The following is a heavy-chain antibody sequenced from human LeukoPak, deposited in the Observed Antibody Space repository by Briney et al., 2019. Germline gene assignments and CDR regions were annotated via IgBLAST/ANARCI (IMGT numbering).Heavy chain of an antibody. V-gene: IGHV1-58*02. Sequence: SVKVSCKASGYTFTGYYMHWVRQAPGQGLEWIGWIVVASGNTKYAQKFQERVTITRDMSTSTAYMELSSLRPEDTAVYYCAAAPIEMQQRGFDYWGQGTLVTVSS. J-gene: IGHJ4*02. CDR3: AAAPIEMQQRGFDY. CDR2: IVVASGNT. CDR1: GYTFTGYY. D-gene: IGHD5-24*01.